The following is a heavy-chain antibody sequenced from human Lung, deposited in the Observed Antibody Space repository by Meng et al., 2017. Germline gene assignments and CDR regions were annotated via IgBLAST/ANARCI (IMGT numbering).Heavy chain of an antibody. CDR1: GGSISSDNW. CDR2: IYHSGST. D-gene: IGHD2-21*01. CDR3: TKNDFYCLGY. V-gene: IGHV4-4*02. J-gene: IGHJ4*02. Sequence: GQLQESGPGLVKPSGTLSLTCAVSGGSISSDNWWSWVRQPPGKGLEWIGEIYHSGSTNYNPSLKSRITISVDKPKNQFSLTLSSVTAADTAVYYCTKNDFYCLGYWGQGTLVTVSS.